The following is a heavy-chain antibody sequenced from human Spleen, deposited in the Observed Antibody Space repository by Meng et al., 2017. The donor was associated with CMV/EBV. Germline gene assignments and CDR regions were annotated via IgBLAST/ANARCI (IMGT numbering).Heavy chain of an antibody. CDR1: GYTFTSYY. D-gene: IGHD2-2*01. V-gene: IGHV1-46*01. J-gene: IGHJ4*02. Sequence: ASVKVSCRASGYTFTSYYMHWVRQAPGQGLELMGIINPSGGSTSYAQKFQGRVTMTRDTSTSTVYMELSSLRSEDTAVYYCARDLEGDDCSSTSCYDYWGQGTLVTVSS. CDR2: INPSGGST. CDR3: ARDLEGDDCSSTSCYDY.